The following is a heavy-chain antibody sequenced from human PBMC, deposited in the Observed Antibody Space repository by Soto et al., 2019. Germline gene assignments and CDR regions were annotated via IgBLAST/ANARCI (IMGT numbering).Heavy chain of an antibody. V-gene: IGHV3-74*01. CDR2: INGDGTST. D-gene: IGHD6-13*01. Sequence: EVQLVESGGGLVQPGGSPRLSCAASGFTFSSYWMHWVRQAPGKGLVWVSRINGDGTSTGYADSVKGRFTISRDNAKNTLYLQMNSLRAEDTAVYYCTRDWYSSSYSPWGQGTLVTVSS. J-gene: IGHJ5*02. CDR1: GFTFSSYW. CDR3: TRDWYSSSYSP.